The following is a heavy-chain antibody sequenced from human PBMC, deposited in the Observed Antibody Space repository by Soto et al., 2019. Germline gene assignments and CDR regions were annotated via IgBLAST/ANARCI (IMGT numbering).Heavy chain of an antibody. J-gene: IGHJ6*02. D-gene: IGHD2-2*01. Sequence: SQTLSLTCAISGDSVSSNSAAWSWIRQSPSRGLEWLGRTYYRSKWYNDYAVSVKSRITINPDTSKNQFSLQLNSVTPEDTAVYYCAGFISLVVVPSYTSYYYYGMDVWGQGTTVTVSS. CDR3: AGFISLVVVPSYTSYYYYGMDV. CDR2: TYYRSKWYN. CDR1: GDSVSSNSAA. V-gene: IGHV6-1*01.